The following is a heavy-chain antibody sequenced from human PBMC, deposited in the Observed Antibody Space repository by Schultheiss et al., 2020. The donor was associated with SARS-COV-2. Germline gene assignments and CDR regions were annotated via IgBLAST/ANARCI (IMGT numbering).Heavy chain of an antibody. CDR1: GGSFSGYY. CDR3: ARDLWFGPDYYYYGMDV. D-gene: IGHD3-10*01. V-gene: IGHV4-59*01. J-gene: IGHJ6*02. Sequence: SETLSLTCAVYGGSFSGYYWSWIRQPPGKGLEWIGYIYYSGSTYYNPSLKSRVNISVDTSKNQFSLKLSSVTAADTAVYYCARDLWFGPDYYYYGMDVWGQGTTVTVSS. CDR2: IYYSGST.